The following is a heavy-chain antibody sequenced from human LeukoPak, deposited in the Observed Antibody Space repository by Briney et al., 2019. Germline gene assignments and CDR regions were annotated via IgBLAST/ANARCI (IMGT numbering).Heavy chain of an antibody. CDR1: GFTFSSYS. CDR2: IISSSSTI. D-gene: IGHD3-22*01. CDR3: AIDPYYYDSSGHYYYYYMDV. J-gene: IGHJ6*03. Sequence: GGSLRLSCAASGFTFSSYSMNWVRQAPGKGLEWVSYIISSSSTIYYADSVKGRFTISRDNAKNSLYLQMNSLRAEDTAVYYCAIDPYYYDSSGHYYYYYMDVWGKGTTVTVSS. V-gene: IGHV3-48*01.